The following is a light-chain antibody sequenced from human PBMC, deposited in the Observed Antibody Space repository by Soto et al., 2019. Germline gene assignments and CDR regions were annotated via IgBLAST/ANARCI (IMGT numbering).Light chain of an antibody. Sequence: EIVMTQSPATLSVSPVERVTLSFKASRSVRSNLAWYQQKPGQAPRLLISGASTRATGITDRFSGSGSGTEFTLTINSLQSEDFAVYYCQQYNYWPGTFGQGTKVDIK. CDR1: RSVRSN. V-gene: IGKV3-15*01. CDR2: GAS. J-gene: IGKJ1*01. CDR3: QQYNYWPGT.